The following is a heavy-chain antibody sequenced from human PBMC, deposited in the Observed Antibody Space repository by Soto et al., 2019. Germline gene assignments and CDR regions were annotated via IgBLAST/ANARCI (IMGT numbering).Heavy chain of an antibody. D-gene: IGHD3-16*01. J-gene: IGHJ4*02. CDR2: ISYDGSNK. CDR3: ARDRYDYVWGSLDY. Sequence: GGSLRLSCAASGFTFSSYAMHWVRQAPGKGLEWVAVISYDGSNKYYADSVKGRFTISRDNSKNTLYLQMNSLRAEDTAVYYCARDRYDYVWGSLDYWGQGTLVTVSS. CDR1: GFTFSSYA. V-gene: IGHV3-30-3*01.